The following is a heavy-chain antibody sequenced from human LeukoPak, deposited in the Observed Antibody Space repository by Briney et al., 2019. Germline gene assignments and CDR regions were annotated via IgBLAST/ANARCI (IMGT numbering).Heavy chain of an antibody. V-gene: IGHV1-18*01. J-gene: IGHJ4*02. D-gene: IGHD3-22*01. CDR1: GYTFTSYG. CDR3: ARDGYYYDSSGYYYWYFDY. CDR2: ISAYNGNT. Sequence: ALVKVSCKASGYTFTSYGISWVRQAPGQGLEWMGWISAYNGNTNYAQKLQGRVTMTTDTSTSTAYMELRSLRSDDTAVYYCARDGYYYDSSGYYYWYFDYWGQGTLVTVSS.